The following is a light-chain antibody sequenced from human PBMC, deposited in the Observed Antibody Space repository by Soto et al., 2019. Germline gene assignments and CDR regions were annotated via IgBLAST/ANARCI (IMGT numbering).Light chain of an antibody. CDR3: CSYAGSSTLV. J-gene: IGLJ2*01. CDR1: SSDVGNYNL. V-gene: IGLV2-23*02. Sequence: QSALTQPASVSGSPGQSITISCTGTSSDVGNYNLVSWYQHHPGNAPKLMIYVVTKRPSGLSNRFSGSKSGNTASLTISGLQAEDEADYYCCSYAGSSTLVFGGGTKLTVL. CDR2: VVT.